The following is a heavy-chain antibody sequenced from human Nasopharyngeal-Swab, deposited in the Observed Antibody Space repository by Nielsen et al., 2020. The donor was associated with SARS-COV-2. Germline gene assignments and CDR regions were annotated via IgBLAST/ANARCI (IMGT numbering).Heavy chain of an antibody. J-gene: IGHJ5*01. V-gene: IGHV3-11*01. D-gene: IGHD6-13*01. CDR3: ARGPSNSRFDF. Sequence: GGSLRLSCAASGFTFIDYYMSWIRQAPGKGLEWISYISDSGITKYVDSVKGRLTISRDNAQNSVYLKLNSLRAEDTAVYYCARGPSNSRFDFWGKGSLVTVSS. CDR1: GFTFIDYY. CDR2: ISDSGIT.